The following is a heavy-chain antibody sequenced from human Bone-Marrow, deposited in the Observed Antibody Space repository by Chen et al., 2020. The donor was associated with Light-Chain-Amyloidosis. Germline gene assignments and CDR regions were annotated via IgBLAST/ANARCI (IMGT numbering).Heavy chain of an antibody. J-gene: IGHJ6*02. CDR2: IYSGGST. CDR3: ARPDTAMVTGYYYYGMDV. D-gene: IGHD5-18*01. V-gene: IGHV3-53*01. CDR1: GFTVSSNY. Sequence: GGLIQPGGSLRLSCAASGFTVSSNYMRWVRQAPGKGLEWVSVIYSGGSTYYADSVKGRFTISRDNSKNTLYLQMNSLRAXXXXXYYCARPDTAMVTGYYYYGMDVWGQGTTVTVSS.